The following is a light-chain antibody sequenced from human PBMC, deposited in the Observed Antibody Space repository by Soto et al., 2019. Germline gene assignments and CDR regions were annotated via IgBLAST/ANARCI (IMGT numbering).Light chain of an antibody. J-gene: IGLJ2*01. CDR1: SSNIGAGYD. Sequence: VLTQPPSVSGAPGQRVTISCTGSSSNIGAGYDVHWYQQLPGTAPKLLIYANINRPSGVPDRFSGSKSGTSASLAITGLQAEDEADYYCQSYDSSLSRSVFGGGTKLTVL. CDR3: QSYDSSLSRSV. V-gene: IGLV1-40*01. CDR2: ANI.